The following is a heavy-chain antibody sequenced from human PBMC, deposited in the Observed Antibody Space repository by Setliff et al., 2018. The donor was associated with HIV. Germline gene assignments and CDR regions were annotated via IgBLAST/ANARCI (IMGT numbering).Heavy chain of an antibody. CDR1: GYTFINYG. D-gene: IGHD3-22*01. V-gene: IGHV1-18*01. Sequence: ASVKVSCKASGYTFINYGISWVRQAPGQGLEWMGWISAYNGNTNYAQKLQGRVTMTTDTSTSTAYMELRSLRSDDTAVYYCARDGYYYDGSAYSTFDYWGQGTLVTVS. CDR3: ARDGYYYDGSAYSTFDY. CDR2: ISAYNGNT. J-gene: IGHJ4*02.